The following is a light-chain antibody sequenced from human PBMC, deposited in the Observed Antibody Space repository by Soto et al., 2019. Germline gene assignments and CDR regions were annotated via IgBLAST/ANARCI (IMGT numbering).Light chain of an antibody. CDR3: SSYTTSSTRV. J-gene: IGLJ1*01. CDR1: SSDVGAYNF. Sequence: QSALTQPASVSGSPGQSITISCTGTSSDVGAYNFVSWYQHHPGRAPKLIIYEVTIRPSGVSNRFSGSKSDNTASLTISGLQPEDEADYYCSSYTTSSTRVFGTGTKLTVL. CDR2: EVT. V-gene: IGLV2-14*01.